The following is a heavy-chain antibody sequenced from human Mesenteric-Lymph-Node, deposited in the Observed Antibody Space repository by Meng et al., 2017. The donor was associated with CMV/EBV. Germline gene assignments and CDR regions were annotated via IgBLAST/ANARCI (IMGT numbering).Heavy chain of an antibody. D-gene: IGHD3-10*01. V-gene: IGHV4-34*01. CDR3: APCVGSGSSNWFDP. J-gene: IGHJ5*02. CDR2: IRLSGRT. Sequence: VLIQQGLARLLRPSGTPTLTCASICVSFNSFYCTSILQPPGKRLELCGDIRLSGRTNYNPTLNNQVTISVDTYKNQFSLHVTSVTAADTAVYYCAPCVGSGSSNWFDPWGQGTLVTVSS. CDR1: CVSFNSFY.